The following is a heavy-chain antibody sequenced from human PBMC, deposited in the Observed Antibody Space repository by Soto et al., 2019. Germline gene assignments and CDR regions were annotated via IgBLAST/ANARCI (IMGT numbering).Heavy chain of an antibody. CDR1: AYTFSSYD. CDR2: MNPNSGNT. Sequence: QVQLVQSGAEVEKPGASVKVSCKASAYTFSSYDINWVRQAPGQGLEWMGWMNPNSGNTGYAQNFQGRVTMTRDNSISTAYMELSSLRFEDTAVYYCARGPHIAVTAWGIVWFDTWGQGTLVTVSS. V-gene: IGHV1-8*01. CDR3: ARGPHIAVTAWGIVWFDT. J-gene: IGHJ5*02. D-gene: IGHD2-21*02.